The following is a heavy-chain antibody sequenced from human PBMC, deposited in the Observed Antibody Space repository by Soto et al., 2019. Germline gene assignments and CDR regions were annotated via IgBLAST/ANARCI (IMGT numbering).Heavy chain of an antibody. D-gene: IGHD4-17*01. V-gene: IGHV4-4*07. J-gene: IGHJ5*02. CDR3: VRDESDYGGGNWFDP. CDR1: GDSISSFY. CDR2: VYTSGNT. Sequence: TLSLTCTVSGDSISSFYWSWIRQPAGKGLEWIGRVYTSGNTDYNPSLKSRLTMSVDTSKNQLSLKLRSVTAADTAAYYCVRDESDYGGGNWFDPWGPGTLVTVSS.